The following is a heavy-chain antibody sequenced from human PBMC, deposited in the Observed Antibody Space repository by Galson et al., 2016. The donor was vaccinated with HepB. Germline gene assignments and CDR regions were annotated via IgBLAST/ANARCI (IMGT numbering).Heavy chain of an antibody. CDR3: AKWGGSGYDWARLDY. CDR2: ISYDGSNK. J-gene: IGHJ4*02. CDR1: GFPFSSYG. Sequence: LRLPCAASGFPFSSYGMHWVRQAPGKGLEWVAVISYDGSNKYYADSVKGRFTISRDNSKNTLYLQMNSLRAEDTAVYYCAKWGGSGYDWARLDYWGQGTLVTVSS. D-gene: IGHD5-12*01. V-gene: IGHV3-30*18.